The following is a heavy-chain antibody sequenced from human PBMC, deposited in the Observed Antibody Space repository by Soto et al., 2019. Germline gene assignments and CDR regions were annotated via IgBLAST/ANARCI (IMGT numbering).Heavy chain of an antibody. CDR3: ARANPAASVGY. CDR2: ISYSGIT. Sequence: PSETLSLTCTVSGGSMSSHDWTWLRQPPGEGLEWIGYISYSGITYYNPSLKSRVPISAHPSRNQFSLKLSSVIAADTAVYYCARANPAASVGYWGQGSLVTVSS. CDR1: GGSMSSHD. D-gene: IGHD2-2*01. J-gene: IGHJ4*02. V-gene: IGHV4-59*11.